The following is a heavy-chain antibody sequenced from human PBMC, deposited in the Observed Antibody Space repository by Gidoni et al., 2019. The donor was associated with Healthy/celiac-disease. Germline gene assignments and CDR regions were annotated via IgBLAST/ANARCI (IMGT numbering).Heavy chain of an antibody. V-gene: IGHV1-2*02. CDR2: INPNSGGT. D-gene: IGHD2-15*01. CDR3: ARAEGDLGYCSGGSCYNDAFDI. J-gene: IGHJ3*02. CDR1: GYTFTGYY. Sequence: QVQLVQSGAEVKKPGASVTVSCKASGYTFTGYYMHWVRQAPGQGLEWMGWINPNSGGTNYAQKFQGRVTMTRDTSISTAYMELSRLRSDDTAVYYCARAEGDLGYCSGGSCYNDAFDIWGQGTMVTVSS.